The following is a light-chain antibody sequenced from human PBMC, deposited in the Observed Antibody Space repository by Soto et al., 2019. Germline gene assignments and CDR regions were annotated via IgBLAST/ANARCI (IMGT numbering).Light chain of an antibody. CDR3: QQYNNWPRT. CDR2: GAS. V-gene: IGKV3-15*01. CDR1: QSVSSK. Sequence: DIVMTQSPATLSVSPGERATLSCRASQSVSSKLAWYQQKPGQAPRLLIYGASTRATGITARFSGSGSGTEFTLTISSLQSEDFAVYYCQQYNNWPRTFGQGTKVDIK. J-gene: IGKJ1*01.